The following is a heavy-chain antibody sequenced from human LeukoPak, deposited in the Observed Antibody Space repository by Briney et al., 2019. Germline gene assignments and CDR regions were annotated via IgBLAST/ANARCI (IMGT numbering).Heavy chain of an antibody. Sequence: GGSLRLSCAASGFTFSSYWMHWVRQAPGKGLVGVSRINNDGSSTNYANSVKGRFTISRDNAKNTLYLQMNSLRVEDTGVYYCASERWLQYWGQGTLVTVSS. V-gene: IGHV3-74*01. CDR2: INNDGSST. J-gene: IGHJ4*02. CDR1: GFTFSSYW. CDR3: ASERWLQY. D-gene: IGHD5-24*01.